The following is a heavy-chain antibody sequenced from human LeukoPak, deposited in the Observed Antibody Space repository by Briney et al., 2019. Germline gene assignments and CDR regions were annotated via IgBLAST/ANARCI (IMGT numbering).Heavy chain of an antibody. CDR1: SGSISSYY. J-gene: IGHJ4*02. CDR2: IYHTGIA. V-gene: IGHV4-59*01. CDR3: ARGIIAARVYFDY. D-gene: IGHD6-6*01. Sequence: SETLSFTCTVSSGSISSYYWSWLRQPPGKGLEWIGHIYHTGIANYNPSLKSRVTISIDTSKNQFSLKVSSATAADTALYYCARGIIAARVYFDYWGQGTLVTVSS.